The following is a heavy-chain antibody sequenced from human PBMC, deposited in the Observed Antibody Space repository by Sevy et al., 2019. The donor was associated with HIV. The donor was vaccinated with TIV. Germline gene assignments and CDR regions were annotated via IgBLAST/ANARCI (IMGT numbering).Heavy chain of an antibody. V-gene: IGHV1-18*01. D-gene: IGHD1-26*01. CDR3: ARGPDSHSGTYHFDY. CDR2: ITGYSGDT. J-gene: IGHJ4*02. CDR1: GFTFGDYA. Sequence: ATVKVSCKTSGFTFGDYAFSWVRQAPGQGLEWMGWITGYSGDTNYAQKFQGRVTMTTDTSARTAYMELRSLTSDDAAIYYCARGPDSHSGTYHFDYWAQGTPVTVSS.